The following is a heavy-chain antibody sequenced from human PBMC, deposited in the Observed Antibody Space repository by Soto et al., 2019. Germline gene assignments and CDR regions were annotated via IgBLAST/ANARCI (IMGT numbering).Heavy chain of an antibody. CDR3: ARNSATYYDFWSGYYSVPTGANDAFDI. D-gene: IGHD3-3*01. Sequence: QVQLVQSGAEVKKPGASVKVSCKASGYTFTTYYMHWVRQAPGQGLEWMGILNPSGGSTSYAQKFPGRVTMTRDTSTSTVDMELSSLRSEDTAVYYCARNSATYYDFWSGYYSVPTGANDAFDIWGQGTMVTVSS. CDR1: GYTFTTYY. CDR2: LNPSGGST. J-gene: IGHJ3*02. V-gene: IGHV1-46*03.